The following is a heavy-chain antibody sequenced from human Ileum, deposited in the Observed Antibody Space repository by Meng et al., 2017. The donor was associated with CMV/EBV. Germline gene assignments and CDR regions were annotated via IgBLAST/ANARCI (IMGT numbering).Heavy chain of an antibody. CDR1: GYTFTGYY. V-gene: IGHV1-2*02. CDR3: VRGLSYTSGFGY. Sequence: ASVKVSCKASGYTFTGYYIRWVRQAPGQGLEWMGWINPDTGATNYAQKFQGRVTMTRDTSISTAYMELSRLTSDDTAVYYCVRGLSYTSGFGYWGQGPLVTVSS. D-gene: IGHD3-22*01. J-gene: IGHJ4*02. CDR2: INPDTGAT.